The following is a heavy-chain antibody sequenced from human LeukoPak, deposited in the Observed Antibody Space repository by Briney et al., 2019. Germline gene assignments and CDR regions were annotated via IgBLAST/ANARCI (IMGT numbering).Heavy chain of an antibody. J-gene: IGHJ4*02. CDR2: IFYGGAT. D-gene: IGHD6-19*01. V-gene: IGHV4-59*01. CDR3: ARDDSSGWYYFDY. CDR1: GSSMNTNF. Sequence: SETLSLTCSVSGSSMNTNFWSWIRQPPGKRLEWIGYIFYGGATNYNPSLKSRVTISVDTSKNQFSLKLSSVTAADTAVYYCARDDSSGWYYFDYWGQGTLVTVSS.